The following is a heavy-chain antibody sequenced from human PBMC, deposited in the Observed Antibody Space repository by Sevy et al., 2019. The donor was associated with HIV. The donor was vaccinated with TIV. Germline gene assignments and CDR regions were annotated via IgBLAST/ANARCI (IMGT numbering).Heavy chain of an antibody. Sequence: GGSLRLSCAASGFTFSSYAMSWVRQAPGKGLEWVSASSGSGGSTYYADSVKGRFTISRDNSKNTLYLQMNSLRAEDTAVYYCVRGLDFWSGYYRYYWGQGTLVTVSS. CDR2: SSGSGGST. CDR3: VRGLDFWSGYYRYY. V-gene: IGHV3-23*01. D-gene: IGHD3-3*01. CDR1: GFTFSSYA. J-gene: IGHJ4*02.